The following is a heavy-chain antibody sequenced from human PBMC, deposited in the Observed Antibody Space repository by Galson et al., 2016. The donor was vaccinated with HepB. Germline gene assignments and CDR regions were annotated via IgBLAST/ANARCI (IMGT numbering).Heavy chain of an antibody. J-gene: IGHJ4*02. CDR1: GGSLSSSRHY. Sequence: SETLSLTCTVSGGSLSSSRHYWGWIRQSPGKGLELIGTIYYTGTTYDNPSFKSRITIHVDTSRDQFSLNLTSATAADTAFYFCARMLRPTVYAWHPFVYSWGRGTLVVVSP. CDR3: ARMLRPTVYAWHPFVYS. CDR2: IYYTGTT. V-gene: IGHV4-39*01. D-gene: IGHD3-16*01.